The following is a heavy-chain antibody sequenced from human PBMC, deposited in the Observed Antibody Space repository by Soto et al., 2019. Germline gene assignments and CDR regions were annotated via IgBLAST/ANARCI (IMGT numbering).Heavy chain of an antibody. CDR2: ISAYNTNT. CDR3: ARDTPPTDY. J-gene: IGHJ4*02. Sequence: QVQLVQSGAEVKKPGASVKVSCKTSGYTFTSYHISWVRQAPGQGLEWMGWISAYNTNTTYAQTFQGRVTMTTDTLTSTAYMELRSLRSDDTAVYYCARDTPPTDYWGQGTLVTVSS. CDR1: GYTFTSYH. V-gene: IGHV1-18*01.